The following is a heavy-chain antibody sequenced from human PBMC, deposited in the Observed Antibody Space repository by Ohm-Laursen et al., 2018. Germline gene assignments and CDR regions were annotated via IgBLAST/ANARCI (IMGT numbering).Heavy chain of an antibody. Sequence: SLRLSCAATGFIFSNAWMNWVRQPPGKGLEWVGRIKRKADGETTDYAAPVKDRLTISRDDSKTTLYLQMNSLKTEDTAVYYCATGLPADDAFNIWGQGTMVTVSS. V-gene: IGHV3-15*01. CDR3: ATGLPADDAFNI. CDR1: GFIFSNAW. CDR2: IKRKADGETT. J-gene: IGHJ3*02.